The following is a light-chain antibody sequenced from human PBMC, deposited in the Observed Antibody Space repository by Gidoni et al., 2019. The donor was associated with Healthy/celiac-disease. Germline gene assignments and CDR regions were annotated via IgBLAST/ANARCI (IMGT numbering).Light chain of an antibody. V-gene: IGLV2-23*02. CDR3: CSYAGSVV. CDR1: RSDVGSHNF. CDR2: EVS. Sequence: QSALTQPAPVSGSPGQSITISCTGTRSDVGSHNFVSWYQQHPGKAPKLMIYEVSKRPSGVSNRFSGSKSGNTASLTISGLQAEDEADYYCCSYAGSVVFGGGTKLTVL. J-gene: IGLJ2*01.